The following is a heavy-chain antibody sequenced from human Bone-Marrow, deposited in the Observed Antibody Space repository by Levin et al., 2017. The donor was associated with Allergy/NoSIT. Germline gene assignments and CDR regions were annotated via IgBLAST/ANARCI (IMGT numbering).Heavy chain of an antibody. CDR1: GFIFSTYG. Sequence: QAGGSLRLSCAASGFIFSTYGMHWVRQAPGKGLEWVAVISYHGSNKFYADSVKGRFTISRDNSNNTFYLQMNSLRAEDTAVYYCVKDRYGDGDSWEFQFDSWGQGTLVTVSS. CDR3: VKDRYGDGDSWEFQFDS. D-gene: IGHD4-17*01. CDR2: ISYHGSNK. V-gene: IGHV3-30*18. J-gene: IGHJ4*02.